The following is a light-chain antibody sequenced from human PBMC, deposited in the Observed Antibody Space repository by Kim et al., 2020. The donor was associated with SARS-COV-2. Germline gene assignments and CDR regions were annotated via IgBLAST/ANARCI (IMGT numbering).Light chain of an antibody. CDR3: ASWDDSINGPV. CDR1: SYTIGANN. V-gene: IGLV1-44*01. Sequence: PCVTISWSRSSYTIGANNVNWYRQLPGTAPTLLIYDNNRRPSGVTDRFSGSKSGTSASLAISGLQSEDEADYYCASWDDSINGPVFGGGTQLTVL. CDR2: DNN. J-gene: IGLJ3*02.